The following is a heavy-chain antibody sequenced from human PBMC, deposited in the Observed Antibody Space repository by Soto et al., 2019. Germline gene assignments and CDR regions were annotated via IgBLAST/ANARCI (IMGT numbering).Heavy chain of an antibody. CDR2: ISSSSTYI. J-gene: IGHJ4*02. D-gene: IGHD2-15*01. CDR3: ARDQDRDGYSCPGY. Sequence: GGSLRLSCAASGFTFSSYSMNWVRQVPGKGLEWVSSISSSSTYIYYADSVKGRFTISRDNSKNTLYLQMNSLRAEDTAVYYCARDQDRDGYSCPGYWGQGTLVTVSS. CDR1: GFTFSSYS. V-gene: IGHV3-21*01.